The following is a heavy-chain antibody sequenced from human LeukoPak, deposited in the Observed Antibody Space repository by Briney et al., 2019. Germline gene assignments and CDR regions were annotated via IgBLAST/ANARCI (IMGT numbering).Heavy chain of an antibody. CDR3: ARVESSWYIEK. CDR1: GGPISSYY. Sequence: SETLSLTCTVSGGPISSYYWSWIRQPPGKGLEWIGYIYYSGSTNYNPSLKSRVTISVDTSKNQFSLKLSSVTAADTAVYYCARVESSWYIEKWGQGTLVTVSS. CDR2: IYYSGST. J-gene: IGHJ4*02. V-gene: IGHV4-59*01. D-gene: IGHD6-19*01.